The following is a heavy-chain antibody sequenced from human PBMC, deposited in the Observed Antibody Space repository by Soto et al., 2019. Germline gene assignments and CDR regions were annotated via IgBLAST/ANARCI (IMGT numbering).Heavy chain of an antibody. CDR1: GFTFNTYG. Sequence: QVQLVESGGGVVQPGRSLRLSCAASGFTFNTYGMHWVRQAPGKGLEWVAVISNDAINKYYADSVKGRFAISRDDSKYALYLQMNCLRGEHTALYSCARPRRDYYSYSGMNVWGQGTTVIVSS. J-gene: IGHJ6*02. CDR2: ISNDAINK. CDR3: ARPRRDYYSYSGMNV. V-gene: IGHV3-30*03.